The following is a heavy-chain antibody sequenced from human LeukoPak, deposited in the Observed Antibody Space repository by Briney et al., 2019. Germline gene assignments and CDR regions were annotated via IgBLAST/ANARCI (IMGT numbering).Heavy chain of an antibody. CDR1: GFTFSSYA. V-gene: IGHV3-30*02. CDR3: AKDNQTRITMVRGVTHPVPY. J-gene: IGHJ4*02. D-gene: IGHD3-10*01. Sequence: GGSLLLSCAASGFTFSSYAMHWVRQAPGKGLEWVAFIRYDGSNKYYADSVKGRFTISRDNSKNTLYLQMNSLRAEDTAVYYCAKDNQTRITMVRGVTHPVPYWGQGTLVTVSS. CDR2: IRYDGSNK.